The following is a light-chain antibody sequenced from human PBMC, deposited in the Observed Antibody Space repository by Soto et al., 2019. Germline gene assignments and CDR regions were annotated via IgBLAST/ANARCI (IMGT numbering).Light chain of an antibody. Sequence: DIQMTQSPSTLSASVGDRVTITCRASQNVNSWVAWYQQKPGKAPKFLIYDASNLESGVLSRFSGRGSGTEFTLTISSLQPDDFATYYCQRYNSNSRTFGQGTRV. V-gene: IGKV1-5*01. CDR1: QNVNSW. J-gene: IGKJ1*01. CDR3: QRYNSNSRT. CDR2: DAS.